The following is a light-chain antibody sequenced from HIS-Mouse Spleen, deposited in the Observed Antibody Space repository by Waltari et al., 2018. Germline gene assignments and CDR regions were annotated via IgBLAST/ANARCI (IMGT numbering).Light chain of an antibody. CDR3: YSTDSSGNHRV. J-gene: IGLJ2*01. CDR2: EDS. Sequence: SYELTQPPSLSVPPRQTARITRSGDSLPKKYIDWYQQKSGQAPVLVIYEDSKRPSGIPERFSGSSSGTMATLTISGAQVEDEADYYCYSTDSSGNHRVFGGGTKLTVL. V-gene: IGLV3-10*01. CDR1: SLPKKY.